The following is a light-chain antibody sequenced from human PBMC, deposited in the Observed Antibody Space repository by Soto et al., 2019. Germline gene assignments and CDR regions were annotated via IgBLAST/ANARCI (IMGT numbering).Light chain of an antibody. CDR1: TADGENYDS. CDR3: SLYSSNGSLM. CDR2: DLQ. Sequence: QSVLTQPPSVSGSPGQSVTISCTATTADGENYDSVSWYQQAPGTAPKLIIYDLQNRHSRPPARFSGSTSGNTASLTLSGLQAENETDYFCSLYSSNGSLMFGPGTKVTVL. J-gene: IGLJ1*01. V-gene: IGLV2-18*01.